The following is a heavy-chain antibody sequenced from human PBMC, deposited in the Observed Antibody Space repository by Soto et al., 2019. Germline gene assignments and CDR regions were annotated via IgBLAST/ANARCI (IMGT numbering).Heavy chain of an antibody. Sequence: EVQLLESGGGLVQTGGSLRLSCAASGFTFSSYAMSWVRQAPGKGLEWVSAISGSGGSTYYADSVKGRFTISRDNSKNTLYLQMNSLRAEDTAVYYCEAAVLVRSRENWGQGTLVTVSS. D-gene: IGHD3-3*02. CDR2: ISGSGGST. J-gene: IGHJ4*02. CDR3: EAAVLVRSREN. CDR1: GFTFSSYA. V-gene: IGHV3-23*01.